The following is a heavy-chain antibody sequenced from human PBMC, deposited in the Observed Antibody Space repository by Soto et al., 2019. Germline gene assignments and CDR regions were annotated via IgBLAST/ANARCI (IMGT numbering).Heavy chain of an antibody. CDR1: GGSISSGDYY. V-gene: IGHV4-31*03. CDR2: IYYSGST. Sequence: QVQLQESDPGLVKPSQTLSLTCTVSGGSISSGDYYWSWIRQHPGKGLEWIGYIYYSGSTYYNPPLKSRVTISVDPSKNQFSLKLSSVTAADTAVYYCARWWSGSRQGFDPWGQGTLVTVSS. D-gene: IGHD3-3*01. CDR3: ARWWSGSRQGFDP. J-gene: IGHJ5*02.